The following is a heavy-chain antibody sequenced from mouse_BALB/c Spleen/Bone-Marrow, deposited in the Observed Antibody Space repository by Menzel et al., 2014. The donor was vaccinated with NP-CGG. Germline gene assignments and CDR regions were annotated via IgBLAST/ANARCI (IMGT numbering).Heavy chain of an antibody. CDR1: GYTFTSFV. V-gene: IGHV1-14*01. D-gene: IGHD2-4*01. J-gene: IGHJ4*01. CDR3: ARTMIYFYAMDY. CDR2: INPYNDGT. Sequence: EVQLQQSGPELVKPGASVKVSCKASGYTFTSFVMHWVKQKPGQGLEWIGYINPYNDGTKYNEKFKGKATLTSDKSSDTAYMELSSLTPEDSAVYYCARTMIYFYAMDYWGQGTSVTVSS.